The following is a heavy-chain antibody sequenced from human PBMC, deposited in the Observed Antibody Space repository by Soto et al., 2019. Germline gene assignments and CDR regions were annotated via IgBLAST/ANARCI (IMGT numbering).Heavy chain of an antibody. V-gene: IGHV5-51*01. J-gene: IGHJ6*02. D-gene: IGHD4-17*01. CDR1: GYTFTNYW. CDR2: IYPGDSDT. Sequence: GESLKISCKVSGYTFTNYWIVWVRQIPGKGLEWMGIIYPGDSDTRYSPSFQGQVTISADRSISTAYLQWSSLKASDTGMYYCARYPTLTDYFFHGMDVWGQGTTVTVSS. CDR3: ARYPTLTDYFFHGMDV.